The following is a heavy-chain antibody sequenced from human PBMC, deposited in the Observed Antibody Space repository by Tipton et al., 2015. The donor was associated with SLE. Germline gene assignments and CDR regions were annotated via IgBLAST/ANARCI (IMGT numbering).Heavy chain of an antibody. Sequence: SLRLSCAASGFTVSSNYMSWVRQAPGKGLEWVSVIYSGGSTYYADSVKGRFTISRDNAKNSLSLQMNSLRAEDTALYYCARDRQQLALDYWGQGTLVTVSS. J-gene: IGHJ4*02. D-gene: IGHD6-13*01. CDR2: IYSGGST. V-gene: IGHV3-66*01. CDR1: GFTVSSNY. CDR3: ARDRQQLALDY.